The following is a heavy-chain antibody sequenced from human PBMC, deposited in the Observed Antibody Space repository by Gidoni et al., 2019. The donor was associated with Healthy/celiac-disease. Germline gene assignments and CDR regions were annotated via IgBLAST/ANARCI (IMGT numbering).Heavy chain of an antibody. V-gene: IGHV3-30-3*01. Sequence: QVQLVESGGGVVQPGRSLRLSCAASGFTFSSYAMHWVRQAPGKGREWVAVISYDGSNKYYADSVKGRFTISRDNSKNTLYLQMNSLRAEDTAVYYCKGRAVAGTDYWGQGTLVTVSS. CDR3: KGRAVAGTDY. D-gene: IGHD6-19*01. CDR2: ISYDGSNK. CDR1: GFTFSSYA. J-gene: IGHJ4*02.